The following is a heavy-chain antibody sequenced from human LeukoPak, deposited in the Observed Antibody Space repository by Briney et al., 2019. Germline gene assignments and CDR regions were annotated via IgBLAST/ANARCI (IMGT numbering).Heavy chain of an antibody. V-gene: IGHV4-59*08. CDR1: GASIGSQY. Sequence: SETQSLISPLSGASIGSQYWSWTRQPPGKGLEWIGYIYYSGSTNYNPSLKSRVTISVDRSKNQFSLKLSSVTAADTAVYYCARLPRGGSWLGNRYYFHYWGPPSLVSVSS. CDR3: ARLPRGGSWLGNRYYFHY. CDR2: IYYSGST. D-gene: IGHD6-13*01. J-gene: IGHJ4*02.